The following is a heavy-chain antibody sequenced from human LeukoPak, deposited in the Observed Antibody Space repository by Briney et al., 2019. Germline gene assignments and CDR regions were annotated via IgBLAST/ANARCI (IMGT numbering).Heavy chain of an antibody. CDR1: GRTFSSYA. V-gene: IGHV1-69*13. Sequence: SVKVSCKAYGRTFSSYAISWVRQVPGQGLEWMGGIIPIFGTANYAQKFQGRVTITADESTSTAYMELSSLRSEDTAVYYCARYRKWGLDAFDIWGQGTMVTVSS. J-gene: IGHJ3*02. D-gene: IGHD7-27*01. CDR2: IIPIFGTA. CDR3: ARYRKWGLDAFDI.